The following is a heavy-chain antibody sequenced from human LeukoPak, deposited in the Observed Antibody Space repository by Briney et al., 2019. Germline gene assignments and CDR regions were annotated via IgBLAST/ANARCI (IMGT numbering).Heavy chain of an antibody. CDR1: GFTFSDYY. J-gene: IGHJ4*02. CDR3: ARDHYYDFWSGYDY. Sequence: PGGSLRLSCAASGFTFSDYYMSWIRQAPGKGLEWVSYISSSGSTIYYADSVKGRFTTSRDNAKNSLYLQMNSLRAEDTAVYYCARDHYYDFWSGYDYWGQGTLVTVSS. V-gene: IGHV3-11*04. CDR2: ISSSGSTI. D-gene: IGHD3-3*01.